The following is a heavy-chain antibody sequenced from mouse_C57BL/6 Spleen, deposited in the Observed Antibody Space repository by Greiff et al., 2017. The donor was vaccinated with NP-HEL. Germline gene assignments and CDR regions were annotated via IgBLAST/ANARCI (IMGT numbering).Heavy chain of an antibody. V-gene: IGHV1-15*01. J-gene: IGHJ2*01. D-gene: IGHD5-1-1*01. CDR1: GYTFTDYE. Sequence: QVQLKESGAELVRPGASVTLSCKASGYTFTDYEMHWVKQTPVHGLEWIGAIDPETGGTAYNQKFKGKAILTADNSSSTAYMELRSLTSEDAAVYYCTRSYPYFDYWGQGTTLTVSS. CDR2: IDPETGGT. CDR3: TRSYPYFDY.